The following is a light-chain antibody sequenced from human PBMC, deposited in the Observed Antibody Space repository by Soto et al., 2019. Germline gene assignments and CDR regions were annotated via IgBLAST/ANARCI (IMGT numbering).Light chain of an antibody. CDR1: QSISSW. J-gene: IGKJ1*01. CDR2: KAS. Sequence: DIQMTQSPSTLSASVGDRVTITCRASQSISSWLAWYQQKPGKAPKLLSYKASSLESGDPSRFSGSGSGTEFTLAISSLQPDDFATYSCQQYNIYPWTCGRGTKVEIK. CDR3: QQYNIYPWT. V-gene: IGKV1-5*03.